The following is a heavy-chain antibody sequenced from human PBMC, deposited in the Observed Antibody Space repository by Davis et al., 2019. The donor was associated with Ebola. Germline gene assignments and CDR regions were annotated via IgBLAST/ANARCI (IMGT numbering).Heavy chain of an antibody. D-gene: IGHD4-17*01. CDR1: GFTVSSNY. CDR2: IYSGGST. V-gene: IGHV3-66*01. CDR3: AKDKVTTASFDY. Sequence: PGGSLRLSCAASGFTVSSNYMSWVRQAPGKGLEWVSVIYSGGSTYYADSVKGRFTISRDNSKNTLYLQMNSLRAEDTAVYYCAKDKVTTASFDYWGQGTLVTVSS. J-gene: IGHJ4*02.